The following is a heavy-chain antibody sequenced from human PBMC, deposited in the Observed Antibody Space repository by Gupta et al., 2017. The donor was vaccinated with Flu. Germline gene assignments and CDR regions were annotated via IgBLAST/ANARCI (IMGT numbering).Heavy chain of an antibody. CDR1: GGSFSGYY. D-gene: IGHD2-15*01. CDR3: ARNIIVVVVAATGPRGWFDP. J-gene: IGHJ5*02. CDR2: INHSGST. Sequence: QVQLQQWGAGLLKPSETLSLTCAVYGGSFSGYYWSWIRQPPGKGLEWIGEINHSGSTNYNPSLKSRVTISVDTSKNQFSLKLSSVTAADTAVYYCARNIIVVVVAATGPRGWFDPWGQGTLVTVSS. V-gene: IGHV4-34*01.